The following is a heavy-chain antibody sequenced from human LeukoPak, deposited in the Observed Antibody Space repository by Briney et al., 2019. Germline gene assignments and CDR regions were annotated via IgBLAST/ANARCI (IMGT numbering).Heavy chain of an antibody. CDR3: ARGHCRTNNCPHDSSWPFDP. V-gene: IGHV4-61*09. CDR1: GGSISSGYSY. Sequence: SQTLSLTCTVSGGSISSGYSYWTWVRQPAGKGLEWMGHIYTSGKIDYNPSLESRVTISVDASKNQFSLRLNSVTAADTAVYYCARGHCRTNNCPHDSSWPFDPWGQGTLVTVSS. J-gene: IGHJ5*02. CDR2: IYTSGKI. D-gene: IGHD6-13*01.